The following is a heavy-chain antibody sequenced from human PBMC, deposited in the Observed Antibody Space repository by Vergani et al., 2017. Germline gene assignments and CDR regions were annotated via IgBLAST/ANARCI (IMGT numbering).Heavy chain of an antibody. CDR1: GGSVSSGSYY. D-gene: IGHD5-18*01. CDR3: ARDRTAMVKSPDAFDI. CDR2: IYYSGST. Sequence: QVQLQESGPGLVKPSETLSLTCTVSGGSVSSGSYYWSWIRQPPGKGLEWIGYIYYSGSTNYNPSLKSRVTISVDTSKNQFSLKLSSVTAADTAVYYCARDRTAMVKSPDAFDIWGQGTMVTVSS. V-gene: IGHV4-61*01. J-gene: IGHJ3*02.